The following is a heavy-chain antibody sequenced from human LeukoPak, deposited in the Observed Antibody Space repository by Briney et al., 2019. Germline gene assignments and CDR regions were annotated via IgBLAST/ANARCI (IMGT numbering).Heavy chain of an antibody. D-gene: IGHD3-10*01. J-gene: IGHJ5*02. CDR3: ARDIPEHPIGSGSYYNGWWFDP. CDR1: GGSISSGDYY. Sequence: PSETLSLTCTVSGGSISSGDYYWSWIRQPPGKGLEWIGYIYYSGSTYYNPSLKSRVTISVDTSKNQFSLKLSSVTAADTAVYYCARDIPEHPIGSGSYYNGWWFDPWGQGTLVTVSS. V-gene: IGHV4-30-4*01. CDR2: IYYSGST.